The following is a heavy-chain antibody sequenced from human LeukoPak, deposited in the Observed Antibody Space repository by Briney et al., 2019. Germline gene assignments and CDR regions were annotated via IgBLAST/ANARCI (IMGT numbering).Heavy chain of an antibody. Sequence: SETLSLTCTVSGGSISSYYWSWIRQPAGKGLEWIGRIYTSGSTNYNPSLKSRVTMSVVTSKNQFSLKLSSVTAADTAVYYCARGLIVADIWYFDYWGQGTLVTVSS. CDR3: ARGLIVADIWYFDY. D-gene: IGHD2-15*01. V-gene: IGHV4-4*07. J-gene: IGHJ4*02. CDR1: GGSISSYY. CDR2: IYTSGST.